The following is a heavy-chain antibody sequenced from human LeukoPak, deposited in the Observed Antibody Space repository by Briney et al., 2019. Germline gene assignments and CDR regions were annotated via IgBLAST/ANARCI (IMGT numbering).Heavy chain of an antibody. CDR3: ARGPTSLVPYYYGSGKIDY. D-gene: IGHD3-10*01. J-gene: IGHJ4*02. CDR1: GGSISSYY. CDR2: IYTSGST. V-gene: IGHV4-4*07. Sequence: SETLSLTCTVSGGSISSYYWSWIRQPAGKGLEWIGRIYTSGSTNYNPSLTSRVTMSVDTSKNQFSLKLSPVTAADTAVYYCARGPTSLVPYYYGSGKIDYWGQGTLVTVSS.